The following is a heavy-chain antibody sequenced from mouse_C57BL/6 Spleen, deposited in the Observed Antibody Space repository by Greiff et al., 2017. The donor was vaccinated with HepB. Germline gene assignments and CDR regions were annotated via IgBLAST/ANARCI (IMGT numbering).Heavy chain of an antibody. J-gene: IGHJ1*03. D-gene: IGHD1-1*01. Sequence: EVKLMESGEGLVKPGGSLKLSCAASGFTFSSYAMSWVRQTPEKRLEWVAYISRGGDYINYADTVKGRYTISRDNARNTLYLQMSSLKSEDTAMFYCTRDYYGSKGYFDVWGTGTTVTVSS. V-gene: IGHV5-9-1*02. CDR2: ISRGGDYI. CDR1: GFTFSSYA. CDR3: TRDYYGSKGYFDV.